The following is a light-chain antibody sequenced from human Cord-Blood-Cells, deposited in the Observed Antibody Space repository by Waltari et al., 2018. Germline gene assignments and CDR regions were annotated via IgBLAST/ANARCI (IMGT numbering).Light chain of an antibody. CDR3: SSYTSSSTYVV. CDR1: SSDVGGYNY. CDR2: EVS. Sequence: QSALTQPASASGSPGQSITISCPGTSSDVGGYNYVSWYQQHPGKAPKLMIYEVSNRPSGVSNRFSGSKSGNTASLTISGLQAEDEADYYCSSYTSSSTYVVFGGGTKLTVL. J-gene: IGLJ2*01. V-gene: IGLV2-14*01.